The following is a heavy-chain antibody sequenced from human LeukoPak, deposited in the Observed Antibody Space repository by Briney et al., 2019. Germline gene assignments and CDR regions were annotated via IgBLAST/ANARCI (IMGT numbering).Heavy chain of an antibody. D-gene: IGHD1-26*01. V-gene: IGHV3-74*01. CDR3: ARDVGATTIAAWLDP. CDR2: INSDGSSR. J-gene: IGHJ5*02. CDR1: GFTFSSYW. Sequence: PGGSLRLSCAASGFTFSSYWMHWVRQAPGKGLVWVSRINSDGSSRSYADSVKGRFTISRDNAKNTLYLQMNSLRAEDTAVYYCARDVGATTIAAWLDPWGQGTLVTVSS.